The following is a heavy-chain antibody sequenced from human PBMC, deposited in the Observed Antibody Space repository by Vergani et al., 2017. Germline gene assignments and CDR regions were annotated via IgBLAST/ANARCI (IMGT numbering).Heavy chain of an antibody. CDR1: GGTFSSYA. D-gene: IGHD4-11*01. CDR3: ARVEDDYSKTGWFDP. V-gene: IGHV1-69*13. J-gene: IGHJ5*02. Sequence: QVQLVQSGAEVKKPGSSVKVSCKASGGTFSSYAISWVRQAPGQGLEWMGGISPICGTANYAQKFQGGVTITADESTSTAYMELSSLRSEDTAVYYCARVEDDYSKTGWFDPWGQGTLVTVSS. CDR2: ISPICGTA.